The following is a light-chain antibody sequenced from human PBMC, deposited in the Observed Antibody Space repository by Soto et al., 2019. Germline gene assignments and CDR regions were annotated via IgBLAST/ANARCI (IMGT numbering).Light chain of an antibody. CDR2: RAS. CDR3: QQSHNSPRT. CDR1: QSVSIN. J-gene: IGKJ1*01. V-gene: IGKV3-15*01. Sequence: EIVMTQSPATLSVSPGERATLSCRASQSVSINIAWYQQKPGQAPRLLIYRASTRATGVPASFSGSGSGTEFTLTISSLQSEVFAVSYCQQSHNSPRTFGQGKKV.